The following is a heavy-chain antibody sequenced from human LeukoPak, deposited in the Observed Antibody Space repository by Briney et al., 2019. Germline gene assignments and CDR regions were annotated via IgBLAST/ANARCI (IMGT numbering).Heavy chain of an antibody. CDR3: AKTITYYYDSGSYYGFYYFDY. D-gene: IGHD3-10*01. CDR1: GFTFSSYA. Sequence: GGSLRLSCAASGFTFSSYAVSWVRQAPGKGLEWVSALSGSGGVTYYADSVKGRFTISRDNSKNTLYLQMSSLGAEDTAVYYCAKTITYYYDSGSYYGFYYFDYWGQGTLVTVSS. V-gene: IGHV3-23*01. CDR2: LSGSGGVT. J-gene: IGHJ4*02.